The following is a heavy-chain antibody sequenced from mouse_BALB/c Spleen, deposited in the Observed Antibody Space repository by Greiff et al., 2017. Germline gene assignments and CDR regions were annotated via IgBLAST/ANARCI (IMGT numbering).Heavy chain of an antibody. Sequence: EVQGVESGGGLVQPGGSLKLSCAASGFDFSRYWMSWVRQAPGKGLEWIGEINPDSSTINYTPSLKDKFIISRDNAKNTLYLQMSKVRSEDTALYYCARPDYRYDPWFAYWGQGTLVTVSA. CDR1: GFDFSRYW. D-gene: IGHD2-14*01. V-gene: IGHV4-1*02. CDR2: INPDSSTI. J-gene: IGHJ3*01. CDR3: ARPDYRYDPWFAY.